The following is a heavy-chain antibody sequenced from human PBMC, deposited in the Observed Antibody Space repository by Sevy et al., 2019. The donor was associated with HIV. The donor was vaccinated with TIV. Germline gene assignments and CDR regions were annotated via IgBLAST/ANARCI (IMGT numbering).Heavy chain of an antibody. V-gene: IGHV3-23*01. D-gene: IGHD6-19*01. CDR2: ISGSGGST. CDR3: AKDLGGGSGWYSYRGDAFDI. CDR1: GFTFSSYA. J-gene: IGHJ3*02. Sequence: GGSLRLSCAASGFTFSSYAMSWVRQAPGKGLEWVSAISGSGGSTYYADSVKGRFTISRDNSKNTLYLQMNSLRAEDTAVYYCAKDLGGGSGWYSYRGDAFDIWGQGTMVTVSS.